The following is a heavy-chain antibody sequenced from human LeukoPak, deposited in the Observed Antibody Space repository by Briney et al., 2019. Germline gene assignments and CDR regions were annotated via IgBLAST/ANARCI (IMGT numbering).Heavy chain of an antibody. J-gene: IGHJ4*02. CDR1: GYTFTSYY. V-gene: IGHV1-46*01. Sequence: GASVKVSCKASGYTFTSYYMHWVRQAPGQGLEWMGIINPSGGSTSYAQKFQGRVTMTRDTSISTAYMELSRLRSDDTAVYYCARTLEQWLVQVYGYWGQGTLVTVSS. D-gene: IGHD6-19*01. CDR2: INPSGGST. CDR3: ARTLEQWLVQVYGY.